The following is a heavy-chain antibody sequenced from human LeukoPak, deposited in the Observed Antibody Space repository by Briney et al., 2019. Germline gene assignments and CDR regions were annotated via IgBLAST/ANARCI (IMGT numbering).Heavy chain of an antibody. J-gene: IGHJ4*02. D-gene: IGHD1-26*01. Sequence: GGSLRLSSAASGFTFSSYGMHWVRQAPGKGLEWVAVIWYDGGNKYYADSVKGRFTISRDNSKNTLYLQMNSLRAEDTAVYYCATSGSYYRFEYWGQGTLVTVSS. CDR2: IWYDGGNK. CDR3: ATSGSYYRFEY. V-gene: IGHV3-33*01. CDR1: GFTFSSYG.